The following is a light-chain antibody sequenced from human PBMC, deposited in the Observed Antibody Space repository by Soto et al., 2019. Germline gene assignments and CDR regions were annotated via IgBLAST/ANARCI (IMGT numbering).Light chain of an antibody. Sequence: DIQMTQSPSTLSASVGDSVTITCRASQSISNRLAWYQQKPGKAPKVLIYKASSLESGVPSRFSGSGSGTEFSLTISSLQPDDFATYYCQQYNSDSRTFGQGTKVDTK. J-gene: IGKJ1*01. V-gene: IGKV1-5*03. CDR2: KAS. CDR3: QQYNSDSRT. CDR1: QSISNR.